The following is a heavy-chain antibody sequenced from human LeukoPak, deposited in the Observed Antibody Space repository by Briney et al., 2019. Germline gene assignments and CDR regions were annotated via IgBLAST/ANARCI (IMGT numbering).Heavy chain of an antibody. J-gene: IGHJ3*02. CDR1: GFTFSSYA. D-gene: IGHD6-19*01. V-gene: IGHV3-30*04. Sequence: PGRSLRLSCAASGFTFSSYAMHWVRQAPGKGLEWVAVISNHGSNKYYADSVKGRFTISRDNSKNTLYLQMNSLRAEDTAVYYCAKRYNSGWNDAFDIWGQGTMVTVSS. CDR3: AKRYNSGWNDAFDI. CDR2: ISNHGSNK.